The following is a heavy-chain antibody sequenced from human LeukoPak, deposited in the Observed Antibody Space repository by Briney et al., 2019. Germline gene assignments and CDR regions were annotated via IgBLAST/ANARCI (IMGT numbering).Heavy chain of an antibody. D-gene: IGHD4-11*01. CDR1: GGSISSSSYY. J-gene: IGHJ6*03. CDR2: IYTSGST. Sequence: SETLSLTCTVSGGSISSSSYYWGWIRQPAGKGLEWIGRIYTSGSTSYNPSLKSRVTMSVDTSKNQFSLKLSSVTAADTAVYYCARAGTVTTAEHYYYYYMDVWGKGTTVTVSS. CDR3: ARAGTVTTAEHYYYYYMDV. V-gene: IGHV4-61*02.